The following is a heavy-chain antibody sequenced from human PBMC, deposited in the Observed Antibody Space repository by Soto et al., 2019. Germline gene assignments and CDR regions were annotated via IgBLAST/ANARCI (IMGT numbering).Heavy chain of an antibody. CDR1: GFTFSSYA. CDR3: ARGSHDYGDYVLDY. Sequence: QVQLVESGGGVVQPGRSLRLSCAASGFTFSSYAMHWVRQAPGKGLEWVAVISYDGSNKYYADSVKGRFTISRDNSKNTLYLQMNSLRAEDTAVYYCARGSHDYGDYVLDYWGQGTLVTVSS. D-gene: IGHD4-17*01. CDR2: ISYDGSNK. J-gene: IGHJ4*02. V-gene: IGHV3-30-3*01.